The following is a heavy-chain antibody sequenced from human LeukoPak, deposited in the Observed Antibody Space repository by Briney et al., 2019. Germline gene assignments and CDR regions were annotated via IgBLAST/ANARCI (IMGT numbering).Heavy chain of an antibody. CDR1: GGSISSYY. CDR2: ICYSGST. J-gene: IGHJ4*02. D-gene: IGHD6-19*01. Sequence: SETLSLTCTVSGGSISSYYWSWIRQPPGKGLEWIGYICYSGSTNYNPSLKSRVTISVDTSKNQFSLKLSSVTAADTAVYYCARAHGRVVAVAGSETFDYWGQGTLVTVSS. V-gene: IGHV4-59*01. CDR3: ARAHGRVVAVAGSETFDY.